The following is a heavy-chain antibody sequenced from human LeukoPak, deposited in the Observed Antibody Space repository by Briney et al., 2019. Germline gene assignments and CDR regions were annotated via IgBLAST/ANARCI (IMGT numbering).Heavy chain of an antibody. V-gene: IGHV4-4*07. D-gene: IGHD3-10*01. J-gene: IGHJ4*02. CDR1: GGSISSYC. Sequence: AETLSLTCTVSGGSISSYCWTWIRQPAGKGLEWIARTHTGGSTSYNPSLKSRVTMSIDTNKNQVSLKLSSVTAADTAVYYCARDTYYYGSGTYYFNYWGQGTLVTVSS. CDR2: THTGGST. CDR3: ARDTYYYGSGTYYFNY.